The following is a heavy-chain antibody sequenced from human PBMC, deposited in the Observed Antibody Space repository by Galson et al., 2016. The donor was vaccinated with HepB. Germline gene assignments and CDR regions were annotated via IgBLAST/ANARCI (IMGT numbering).Heavy chain of an antibody. CDR2: ISGEGSYT. J-gene: IGHJ4*02. V-gene: IGHV3-11*06. CDR3: ARWDASGSYYKLDY. CDR1: GFTFSDYF. Sequence: SLRLSCAASGFTFSDYFMSWIRQAPGKGLEWVSYISGEGSYTNYADSVKGRFTISRDNAKNSLYLQMNTLRVEDTAVYCCARWDASGSYYKLDYWGQGTVVTVSS. D-gene: IGHD3-10*01.